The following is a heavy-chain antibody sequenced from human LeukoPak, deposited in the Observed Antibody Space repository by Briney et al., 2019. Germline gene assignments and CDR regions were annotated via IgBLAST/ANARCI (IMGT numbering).Heavy chain of an antibody. CDR3: ARDHLGGITMIVVVHSGNFDY. Sequence: PGGSLRLSCAASGFTFSSYGMHWVRQAPGKGLEWVAVISYDGSNKYYADSVKGRFTISRDNSKNTLYLQMNSLRAEDTAVYYCARDHLGGITMIVVVHSGNFDYWGQGTLVTVSS. CDR2: ISYDGSNK. CDR1: GFTFSSYG. V-gene: IGHV3-30*03. J-gene: IGHJ4*02. D-gene: IGHD3-22*01.